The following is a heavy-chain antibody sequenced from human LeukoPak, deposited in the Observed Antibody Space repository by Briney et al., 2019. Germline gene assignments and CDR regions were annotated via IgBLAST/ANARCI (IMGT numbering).Heavy chain of an antibody. J-gene: IGHJ4*02. Sequence: GGSLRLSCAASGFTFSSYWMSWVRQAPGKGLEWVSVIYSGGSTYYADSVKGRFTISRDNSKNTLNLQMNSLRAEDTAVYYCAREKFYRGYDNWGQGTLVTVSS. D-gene: IGHD5-12*01. CDR2: IYSGGST. CDR1: GFTFSSYW. V-gene: IGHV3-53*01. CDR3: AREKFYRGYDN.